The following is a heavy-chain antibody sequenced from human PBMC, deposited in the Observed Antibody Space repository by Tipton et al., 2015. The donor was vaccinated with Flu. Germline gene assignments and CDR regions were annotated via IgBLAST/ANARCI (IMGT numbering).Heavy chain of an antibody. D-gene: IGHD6-13*01. J-gene: IGHJ5*02. CDR2: INHSGST. Sequence: TLSLTCAAYGGSFSGYYWSWIRQPPGKGLEWIGEINHSGSTNYNPSLKSRVTISVDTSKNQFSLKLSSVTAADTAVYYCARPRGIAAAGTGVGWFDPWGQGTLVTVSS. CDR3: ARPRGIAAAGTGVGWFDP. CDR1: GGSFSGYY. V-gene: IGHV4-34*01.